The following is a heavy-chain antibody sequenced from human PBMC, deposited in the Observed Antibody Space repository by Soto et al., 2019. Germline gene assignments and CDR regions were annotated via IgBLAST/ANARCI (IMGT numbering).Heavy chain of an antibody. D-gene: IGHD6-13*01. CDR2: MSYSGRT. CDR1: GGSISSGSYY. V-gene: IGHV4-39*01. J-gene: IGHJ4*02. Sequence: QLQLQESGPGQVKPSETLSLICTVSGGSISSGSYYWGWIRQPPGKGLEWIGSMSYSGRTDYNPSLKSRVTISGDTSKTQLSLKVSSVTAADTAVYYCARRSSSWYYFDNWGQGTLVTVSS. CDR3: ARRSSSWYYFDN.